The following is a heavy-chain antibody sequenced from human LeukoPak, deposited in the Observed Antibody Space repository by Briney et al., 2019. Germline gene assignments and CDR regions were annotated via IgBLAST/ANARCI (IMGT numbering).Heavy chain of an antibody. D-gene: IGHD2-2*01. J-gene: IGHJ4*02. Sequence: GGSLRLSCAASGFTVSSNYMSRVRQAPGKGLEWVSVIYSGGSTYYADSVKGRFTISRDNSKNTLYLQMNSLRAEDTAVYYCARGGRNGYCSSTSCYGSSGFDYWGQGTLVTVSS. CDR1: GFTVSSNY. CDR2: IYSGGST. V-gene: IGHV3-66*01. CDR3: ARGGRNGYCSSTSCYGSSGFDY.